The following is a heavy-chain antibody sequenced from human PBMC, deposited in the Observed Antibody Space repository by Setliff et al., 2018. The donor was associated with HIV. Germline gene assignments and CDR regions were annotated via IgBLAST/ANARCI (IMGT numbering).Heavy chain of an antibody. J-gene: IGHJ4*02. Sequence: VASVKVSCKASGYTFTSYAIHWVRQAPGQRLEWMGWINAGNGNTKYSQKFRGRVTMTSDTSTNTVYMELRSLRSEETAVFYCARDGGDGSGYYYADYWGQGTLVTVSS. CDR2: INAGNGNT. CDR1: GYTFTSYA. D-gene: IGHD3-22*01. CDR3: ARDGGDGSGYYYADY. V-gene: IGHV1-3*01.